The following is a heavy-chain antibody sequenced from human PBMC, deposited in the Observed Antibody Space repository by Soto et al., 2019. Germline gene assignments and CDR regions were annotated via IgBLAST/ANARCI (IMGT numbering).Heavy chain of an antibody. D-gene: IGHD1-1*01. CDR1: GGSISPSKW. J-gene: IGHJ5*02. V-gene: IGHV4-4*02. CDR3: ARVQGP. CDR2: IYYSGST. Sequence: SETLSLTCAVSGGSISPSKWWSWVRQPPGKGLEWIGYIYYSGSTYYNPSLKSRVTISVDRSKNQFSLKLSSVTAADTAVYYCARVQGPWGQGTLVTVSS.